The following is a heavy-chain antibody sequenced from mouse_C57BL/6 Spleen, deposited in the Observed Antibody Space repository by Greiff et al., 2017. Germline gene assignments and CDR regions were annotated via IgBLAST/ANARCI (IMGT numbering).Heavy chain of an antibody. CDR2: INPNNGGT. CDR3: ARRPYYYGSSLYYGG. D-gene: IGHD1-1*01. J-gene: IGHJ2*01. CDR1: GYTFTDYN. V-gene: IGHV1-18*01. Sequence: VQLQQSGPELVKPGASVKIPCKASGYTFTDYNMDWVKQSHGKSLEWIGDINPNNGGTIYNQKFKGKATLTVDKSSSTAYMELRSLTAEDTAVYYCARRPYYYGSSLYYGGWGQVTTLTVAS.